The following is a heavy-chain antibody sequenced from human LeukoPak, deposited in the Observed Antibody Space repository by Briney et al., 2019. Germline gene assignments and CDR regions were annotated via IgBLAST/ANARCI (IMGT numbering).Heavy chain of an antibody. J-gene: IGHJ4*02. Sequence: ASVKVSCKASGYTFTSYGISWVRQAPGQGLEWMGWISAYNGNTNYAQKLQGRVTMTTDTSTSTAYMELRSLRSDDTAVYYCASGSSYYYGSGSYLYYWGQGTLVTVSS. CDR3: ASGSSYYYGSGSYLYY. V-gene: IGHV1-18*01. CDR1: GYTFTSYG. D-gene: IGHD3-10*01. CDR2: ISAYNGNT.